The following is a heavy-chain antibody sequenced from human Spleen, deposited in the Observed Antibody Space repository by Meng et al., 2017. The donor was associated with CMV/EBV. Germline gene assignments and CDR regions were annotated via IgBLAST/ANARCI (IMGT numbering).Heavy chain of an antibody. CDR2: INYSGNT. J-gene: IGHJ5*02. V-gene: IGHV4-59*01. CDR3: ARDKPCCAGLGFDP. D-gene: IGHD3/OR15-3a*01. Sequence: SETLSLTCTVSGGPIGYFYWSWIRQPPGKGLEWIGYINYSGNTNYNPSLKSRVNISVDTSKKQISLKLSSVTTADTAVYYCARDKPCCAGLGFDPWGQGTLVTVSS. CDR1: GGPIGYFY.